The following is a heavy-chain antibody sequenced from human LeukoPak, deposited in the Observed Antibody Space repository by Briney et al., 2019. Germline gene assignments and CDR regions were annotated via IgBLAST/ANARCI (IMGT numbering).Heavy chain of an antibody. J-gene: IGHJ4*02. CDR2: ISYDGSNK. Sequence: GGSLRLSCAASGFTFSSYGMHWVRQAPGKGLEWVAVISYDGSNKYYADSVKGRFTISRDNSKNTLYLQMNSLRAEDTAVYYCAKDQNTMVRGVLDYWGQGTLVTVSS. D-gene: IGHD3-10*01. CDR1: GFTFSSYG. CDR3: AKDQNTMVRGVLDY. V-gene: IGHV3-30*18.